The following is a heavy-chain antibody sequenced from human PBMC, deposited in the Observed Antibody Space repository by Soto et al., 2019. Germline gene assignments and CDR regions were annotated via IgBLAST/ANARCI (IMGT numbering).Heavy chain of an antibody. CDR3: AIDFSYRGSMTAPY. D-gene: IGHD2-21*02. CDR2: ISSSSRTT. V-gene: IGHV3-48*02. J-gene: IGHJ4*02. Sequence: EVQLVESGGGLVQPGGSLRLSCAASGFTFSTYNMIWVRQAPGKGLEWVTYISSSSRTTYYADSVKGRFTISRDNAKNSLYLQMNSLRDEDTAVYYCAIDFSYRGSMTAPYWGQGTLVTVSS. CDR1: GFTFSTYN.